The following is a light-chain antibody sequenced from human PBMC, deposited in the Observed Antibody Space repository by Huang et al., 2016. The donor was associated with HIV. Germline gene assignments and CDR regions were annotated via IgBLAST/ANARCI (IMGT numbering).Light chain of an antibody. CDR3: MQALQTPVT. CDR2: LGS. J-gene: IGKJ4*01. Sequence: IMMTQSPLSLPVTPGEPSSISCRSSQTLLYSNGYNYLEWYLQKPGQSPQLLVYLGSNRASGVPDRFSGSGSGTDFTLKISRVEAEDVGVYYCMQALQTPVTFGGGTKLEIK. V-gene: IGKV2-28*01. CDR1: QTLLYSNGYNY.